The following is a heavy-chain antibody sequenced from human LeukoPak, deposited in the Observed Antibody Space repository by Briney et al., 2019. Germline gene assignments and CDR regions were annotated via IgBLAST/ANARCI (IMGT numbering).Heavy chain of an antibody. Sequence: SETLSLTCNVSGYSISSGYYWGWIRQPPGKGLEWIGYIYHSGSTYYNPSLKSRVTISVDRSKNQFSLKLSSVTAADTAVYYCARDFSKRGGRPFDYWGQGTLVTVSS. CDR2: IYHSGST. V-gene: IGHV4-38-2*02. D-gene: IGHD1-26*01. CDR3: ARDFSKRGGRPFDY. J-gene: IGHJ4*02. CDR1: GYSISSGYY.